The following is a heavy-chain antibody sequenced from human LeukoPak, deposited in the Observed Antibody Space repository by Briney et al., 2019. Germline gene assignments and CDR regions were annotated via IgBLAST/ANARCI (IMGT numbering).Heavy chain of an antibody. CDR2: ISYDGSNK. CDR3: ARDRAVTMVRGVREGMDV. CDR1: GFTFSSYA. J-gene: IGHJ6*02. V-gene: IGHV3-30-3*01. Sequence: GRSLRLSCAASGFTFSSYAMHWVRQAPGKGLEWVAVISYDGSNKYYADSVKGRFTISRDNSKNTLYLQMNSLRAEDTAVYYCARDRAVTMVRGVREGMDVWGQGTTVTVSS. D-gene: IGHD3-10*01.